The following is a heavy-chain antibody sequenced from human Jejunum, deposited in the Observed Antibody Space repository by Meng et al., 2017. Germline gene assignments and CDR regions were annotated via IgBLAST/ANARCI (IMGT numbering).Heavy chain of an antibody. CDR1: GGSTSSYY. D-gene: IGHD3-10*01. Sequence: SETLSLTCIVSGGSTSSYYWNWIRQPPGKGLEWIGYIYYSGRTNYNPSLESRVTISIDTSKDQFSLRLSSVTAADTAVYYCARGGPNRVRGAIIIQDSFDYWGQGALVTVSS. V-gene: IGHV4-59*01. CDR3: ARGGPNRVRGAIIIQDSFDY. J-gene: IGHJ4*02. CDR2: IYYSGRT.